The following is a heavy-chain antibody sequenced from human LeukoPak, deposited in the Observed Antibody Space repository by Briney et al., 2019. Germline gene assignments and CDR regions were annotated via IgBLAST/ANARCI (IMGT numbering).Heavy chain of an antibody. Sequence: GGSLRLSCAASGFTFSSYWMSWVRQAPEKGLEWVANIKQDGSEKYYVDSVKGRFTISRDNAKNSLYLQMNSLRAEDTAVYYCARDFSVVVPAAIPFDYWGQGTLVTVSS. CDR2: IKQDGSEK. J-gene: IGHJ4*02. CDR1: GFTFSSYW. V-gene: IGHV3-7*01. D-gene: IGHD2-2*01. CDR3: ARDFSVVVPAAIPFDY.